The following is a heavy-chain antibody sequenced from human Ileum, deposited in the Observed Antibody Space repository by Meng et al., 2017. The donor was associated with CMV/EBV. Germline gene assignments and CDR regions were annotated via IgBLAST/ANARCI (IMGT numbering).Heavy chain of an antibody. V-gene: IGHV3-23*01. J-gene: IGHJ4*02. CDR3: ATEGFDY. Sequence: GGSLRLSCPVSGGSITGHYWNWVRQAPGKGLEWVSAISGSGGSTYYADSVKGRFTISRDNSKNTLYLQMNSLRAEDTAVYYCATEGFDYWGQGSLVTVSS. CDR1: GGSITGHY. CDR2: ISGSGGST.